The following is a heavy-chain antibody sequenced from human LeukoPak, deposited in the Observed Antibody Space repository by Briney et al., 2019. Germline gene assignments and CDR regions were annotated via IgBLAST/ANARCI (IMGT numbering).Heavy chain of an antibody. CDR3: ARDRRTVTSRGVYFYYMDV. CDR2: TSSTGITI. D-gene: IGHD4-17*01. V-gene: IGHV3-48*01. Sequence: GGSLRLSCAAFGFTFSTYSMNWVRQAPGKGLEWLSYTSSTGITIYYADSVKGRFTISRDNGKNSLYLQMNSLRAEDTAVYYCARDRRTVTSRGVYFYYMDVWGKGTTVTVSS. J-gene: IGHJ6*03. CDR1: GFTFSTYS.